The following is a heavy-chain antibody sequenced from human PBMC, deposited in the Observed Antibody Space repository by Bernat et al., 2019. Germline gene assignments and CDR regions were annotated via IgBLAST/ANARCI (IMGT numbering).Heavy chain of an antibody. J-gene: IGHJ4*02. D-gene: IGHD3-16*02. CDR2: IYPGDSDT. CDR3: ATYSGPYDYVWGSYRYTNYFDY. Sequence: EVQLVQSGAEVKKPGESLKISCKGSGYSFTSYWIGWGRQMPGKGLEWMGIIYPGDSDTRYSPSFQGPVTTSADKSISTAYLQWSSLKASDTAMYYCATYSGPYDYVWGSYRYTNYFDYWGQGTLVTVSS. V-gene: IGHV5-51*03. CDR1: GYSFTSYW.